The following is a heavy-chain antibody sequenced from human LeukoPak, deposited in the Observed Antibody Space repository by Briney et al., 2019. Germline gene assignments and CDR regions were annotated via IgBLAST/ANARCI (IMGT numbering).Heavy chain of an antibody. CDR3: ATDRLEIYALHI. V-gene: IGHV1-24*01. CDR2: FEPEEGEHGET. J-gene: IGHJ3*02. D-gene: IGHD1-1*01. Sequence: ASVKVSCRVSGYSLSDLSIHWVRHVPAKGLEWMGGFEPEEGEHGETIYAQKFEGRLTLTEDTATDTAYMELVSLTSADTAVYYCATDRLEIYALHIWGQGTVVTVSS. CDR1: GYSLSDLS.